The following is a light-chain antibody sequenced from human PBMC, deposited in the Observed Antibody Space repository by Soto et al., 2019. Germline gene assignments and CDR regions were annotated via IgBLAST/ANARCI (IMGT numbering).Light chain of an antibody. CDR3: QQYNNWPWT. V-gene: IGKV3-15*01. CDR1: QSVSSN. J-gene: IGKJ1*01. Sequence: EIVMTHSPATLSVFPGERATLSCRASQSVSSNLAWYQQKPVQAPRLLIYGASTRATGIPARFSGSGSGTEFTLTITSLQSEDFAVYYCQQYNNWPWTFGQGTKVDIK. CDR2: GAS.